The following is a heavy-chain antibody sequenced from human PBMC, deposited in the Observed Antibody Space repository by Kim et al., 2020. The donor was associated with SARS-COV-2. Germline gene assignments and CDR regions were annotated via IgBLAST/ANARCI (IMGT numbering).Heavy chain of an antibody. J-gene: IGHJ5*02. CDR3: ARDQSSSSQNYNWFDP. V-gene: IGHV1-69*01. D-gene: IGHD6-13*01. Sequence: FRGRATITADESTSQAYMELSSLRSEDTAVYYCARDQSSSSQNYNWFDPWGQGTLVTVSS.